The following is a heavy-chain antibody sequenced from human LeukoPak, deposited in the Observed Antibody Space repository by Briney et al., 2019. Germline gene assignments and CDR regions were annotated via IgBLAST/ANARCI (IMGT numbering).Heavy chain of an antibody. J-gene: IGHJ5*01. Sequence: GGSMRLACQAAGFTFDMYAMRWVRHAPGKVLEWVASMCGTAGCTFYPDSVKGPFTMSRGNSKNVLYLRMNSLKAEDTAIYYCAKDRPHFHENSGHYYRRDGDSWGQGTLVTVSS. CDR2: MCGTAGCT. V-gene: IGHV3-23*01. CDR3: AKDRPHFHENSGHYYRRDGDS. D-gene: IGHD3-22*01. CDR1: GFTFDMYA.